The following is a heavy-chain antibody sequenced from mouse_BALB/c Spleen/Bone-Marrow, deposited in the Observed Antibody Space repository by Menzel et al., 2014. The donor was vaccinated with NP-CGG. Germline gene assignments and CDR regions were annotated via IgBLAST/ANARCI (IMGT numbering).Heavy chain of an antibody. D-gene: IGHD4-1*01. CDR2: INPGGGKT. CDR3: ARRWSWDVSRSFDV. Sequence: EVLLVESGGHLVKPGGSLKLSCAASGFTFSTYGMTWVRQTPVKRLEWVATINPGGGKTNYMASLKERFTISRDNARNALSMHMSSLRSEDTAMYYCARRWSWDVSRSFDVWGAGTAVTGSS. J-gene: IGHJ1*01. V-gene: IGHV5-6*01. CDR1: GFTFSTYG.